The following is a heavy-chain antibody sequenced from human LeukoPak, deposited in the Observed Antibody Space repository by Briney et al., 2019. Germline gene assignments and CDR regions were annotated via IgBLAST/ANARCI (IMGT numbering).Heavy chain of an antibody. CDR1: GGTFSSYA. V-gene: IGHV1-69*13. CDR3: ARRGGARIAARFDP. D-gene: IGHD6-6*01. CDR2: IIPIFGTA. J-gene: IGHJ5*02. Sequence: GASVTVSCTASGGTFSSYAISWVRQAPGQGLEWMGGIIPIFGTANYAQKFQGRVTITADESTSTAYMELSSLRSEDTAVYYCARRGGARIAARFDPWGQGTLVTVSS.